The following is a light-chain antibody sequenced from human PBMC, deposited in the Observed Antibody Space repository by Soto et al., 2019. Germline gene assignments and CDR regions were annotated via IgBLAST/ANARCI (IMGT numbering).Light chain of an antibody. Sequence: QTVVTQEPSFSVSPGRTVTLTCGLSSGSVSTSYYPRWYQQTPGQAPRTLIYSTNTRSSGVPDRFSGSILGNKAALTITGAQADDESDYSCVLYMGSGISVFGGGTKVTVL. CDR2: STN. V-gene: IGLV8-61*01. CDR1: SGSVSTSYY. CDR3: VLYMGSGISV. J-gene: IGLJ2*01.